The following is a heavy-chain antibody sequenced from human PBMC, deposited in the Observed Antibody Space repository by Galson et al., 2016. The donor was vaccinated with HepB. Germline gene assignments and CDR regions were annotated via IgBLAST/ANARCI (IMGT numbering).Heavy chain of an antibody. J-gene: IGHJ5*02. V-gene: IGHV3-48*02. CDR1: GFTFSSYD. D-gene: IGHD2-21*01. CDR3: ARDLWYTVAETTDS. Sequence: SLRLSFAASGFTFSSYDMNWVRQAPGKGLEWVSYINVKSDRVYYADSVKGRFTISRDNAKNSLFLQMNTLRDEDTAIYFCARDLWYTVAETTDSWGQGTLVTVYS. CDR2: INVKSDRV.